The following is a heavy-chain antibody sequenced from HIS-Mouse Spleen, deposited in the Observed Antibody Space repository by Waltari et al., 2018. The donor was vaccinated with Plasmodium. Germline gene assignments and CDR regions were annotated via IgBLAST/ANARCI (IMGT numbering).Heavy chain of an antibody. Sequence: EVQLVESGGGLVQPGGSLSLSSAASGFPHRRNYISWVRQAQGKGLDWVSVIYSGGSTYYADSVKGRFTISRDNSKNTLYLQMNSLRAEDTAVYYCARLGIPYVDTAMAVGYWGQGTLVTVSS. V-gene: IGHV3-66*01. CDR1: GFPHRRNY. CDR2: IYSGGST. D-gene: IGHD5-18*01. J-gene: IGHJ4*02. CDR3: ARLGIPYVDTAMAVGY.